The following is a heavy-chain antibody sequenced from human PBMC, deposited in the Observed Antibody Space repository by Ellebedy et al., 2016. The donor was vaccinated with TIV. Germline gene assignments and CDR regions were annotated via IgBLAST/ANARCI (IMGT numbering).Heavy chain of an antibody. D-gene: IGHD2-2*02. V-gene: IGHV3-66*01. Sequence: GESLKISCAASGFTVSSNYMSWVRQAPGKGLEWVSVIYSGGSTYYADSVKGRFTISRDNSKNTLYLQMNSLRAEDTAVYYCARVQPLLYSAIDYWGQGTLVTVSS. CDR1: GFTVSSNY. J-gene: IGHJ4*02. CDR3: ARVQPLLYSAIDY. CDR2: IYSGGST.